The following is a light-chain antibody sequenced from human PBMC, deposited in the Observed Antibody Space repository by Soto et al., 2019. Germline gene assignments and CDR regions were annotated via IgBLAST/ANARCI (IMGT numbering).Light chain of an antibody. CDR2: DAS. Sequence: ETVLTQSPATLSLSPGESATLSCRASQSVSSYLAWYQQKPGQAPRLLIYDASNRASGIPARFSGSGSGTDFTLTISSLEPEDFAVYYCQQRRDWPPWTFGQGTKVDIK. V-gene: IGKV3-11*01. CDR3: QQRRDWPPWT. J-gene: IGKJ1*01. CDR1: QSVSSY.